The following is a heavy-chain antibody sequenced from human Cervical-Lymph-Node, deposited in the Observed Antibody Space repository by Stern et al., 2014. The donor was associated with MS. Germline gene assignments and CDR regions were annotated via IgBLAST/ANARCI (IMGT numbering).Heavy chain of an antibody. V-gene: IGHV4-4*08. CDR1: GGSISSYY. Sequence: QVQLVQSGPGLVKPSETLSLTCTVSGGSISSYYWSWIRQPPGKGLELIGHIYTPGRTNYTPTLKVRVTISVDPPKTHFSLTLPSVTAADTAVYYCARAGLEGALSNFDYWGQGTLVTVSS. J-gene: IGHJ4*02. CDR3: ARAGLEGALSNFDY. D-gene: IGHD1-26*01. CDR2: IYTPGRT.